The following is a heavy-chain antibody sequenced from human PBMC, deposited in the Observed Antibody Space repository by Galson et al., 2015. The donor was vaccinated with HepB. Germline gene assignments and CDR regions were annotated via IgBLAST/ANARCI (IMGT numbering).Heavy chain of an antibody. D-gene: IGHD1-26*01. CDR2: ISPIFGTA. CDR3: ARDQRGGSGNYPALVY. J-gene: IGHJ4*02. V-gene: IGHV1-69*13. CDR1: GGIFSSYG. Sequence: SVKVSCKASGGIFSSYGISWVRQAPGQGLEWMGGISPIFGTANYAQKFQGRVTITADESTSTAYMELSSLRSEDTAVYYCARDQRGGSGNYPALVYWGQGTLVTVSS.